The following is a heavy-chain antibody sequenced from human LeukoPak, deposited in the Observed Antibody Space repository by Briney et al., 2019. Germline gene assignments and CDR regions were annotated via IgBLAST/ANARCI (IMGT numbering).Heavy chain of an antibody. CDR1: GFTFSNYA. CDR2: IGGNDGKA. V-gene: IGHV3-23*01. D-gene: IGHD3-9*01. J-gene: IGHJ4*02. Sequence: GGSLRLSCATSGFTFSNYAMSWVRQAPGKGLEWVSSIGGNDGKAYYRDSVKGRFTISRDNSKNTLYLQVNSLRAEDTAVYHCTKVIRNYDMAFDYWGQGTLVTVSS. CDR3: TKVIRNYDMAFDY.